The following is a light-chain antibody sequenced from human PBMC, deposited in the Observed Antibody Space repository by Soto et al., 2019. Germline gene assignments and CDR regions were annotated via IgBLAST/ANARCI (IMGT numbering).Light chain of an antibody. CDR1: SSDVGSYNL. CDR3: CSYAGSSTS. Sequence: QSVLTQPASVSGSPGQSITISCTGTSSDVGSYNLVSWYQQHPGKAPKLMIYEGSKRPSGVSNRFSGSKSGNTASLTISGLQAEGEADYYCCSYAGSSTSFGTGTKDTDL. CDR2: EGS. J-gene: IGLJ1*01. V-gene: IGLV2-23*01.